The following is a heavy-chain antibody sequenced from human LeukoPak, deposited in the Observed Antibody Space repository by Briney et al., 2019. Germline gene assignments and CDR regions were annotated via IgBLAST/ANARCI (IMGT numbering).Heavy chain of an antibody. D-gene: IGHD5-18*01. V-gene: IGHV1-2*06. CDR2: INPNSGGT. Sequence: ASVKVSCKASGYTFTGYYMHWVRQAPGQGLEWMGRINPNSGGTSYAQKFQGRVTMTRDTSISTAYMELTRLTSDDTAVYYCARDGYTFGDNWFDPWGQGTLVTVSS. J-gene: IGHJ5*02. CDR3: ARDGYTFGDNWFDP. CDR1: GYTFTGYY.